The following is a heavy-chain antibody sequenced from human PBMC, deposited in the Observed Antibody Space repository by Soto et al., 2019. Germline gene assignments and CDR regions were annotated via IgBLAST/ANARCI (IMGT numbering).Heavy chain of an antibody. CDR1: GYTFTSYG. CDR3: ARVTPTYYYGPGDAFEI. Sequence: ASVKVSCKASGYTFTSYGISWVRQAPGQGLEWMGWISAYNGNTNYAQKLQGRVTMTTDTSTSTAYMELRSLRSDDTAVYYCARVTPTYYYGPGDAFEIWGQGTMVTVSS. CDR2: ISAYNGNT. J-gene: IGHJ3*02. V-gene: IGHV1-18*01. D-gene: IGHD3-10*01.